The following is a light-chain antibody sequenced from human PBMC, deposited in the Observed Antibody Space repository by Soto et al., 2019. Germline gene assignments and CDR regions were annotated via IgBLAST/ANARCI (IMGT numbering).Light chain of an antibody. V-gene: IGLV2-8*01. CDR1: SSDVGGYNY. J-gene: IGLJ2*01. Sequence: QSVLTQPPSASGSPGQSVTISCTGTSSDVGGYNYVSWYQQHPGKAPKLMMYEVSKRPSGVPDRFSGSKSGNTASLTVSGLQAEDEADYYCSSYGGTNSLKVFGGGTKLTVL. CDR3: SSYGGTNSLKV. CDR2: EVS.